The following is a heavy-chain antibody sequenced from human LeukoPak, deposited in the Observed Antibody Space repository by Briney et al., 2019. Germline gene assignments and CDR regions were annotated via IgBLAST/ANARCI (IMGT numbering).Heavy chain of an antibody. CDR1: GGTFSSYA. D-gene: IGHD3-9*01. CDR2: IIPISGTA. Sequence: ASVKVSCKASGGTFSSYAISWVRQAPGQGLEWMGGIIPISGTANYAQNFQGRVTITADESTSTAYMELSSLRSEDTAVYYCARRPYDMDNWFDPWGQGTLVTVSS. CDR3: ARRPYDMDNWFDP. J-gene: IGHJ5*02. V-gene: IGHV1-69*13.